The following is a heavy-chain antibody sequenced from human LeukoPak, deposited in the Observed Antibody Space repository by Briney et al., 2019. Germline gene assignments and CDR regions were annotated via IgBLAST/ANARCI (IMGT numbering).Heavy chain of an antibody. CDR1: GGSISSGGYS. V-gene: IGHV4-61*02. Sequence: SQTLSLTCAVSGGSISSGGYSWSWIRQPAGKGLEWIGRIYTSGSTNYNPSLKSRVTMSVDTSKNQFSLKLSSVTAADTAVYYCARNWNYVLDYWGQGTLVTVSS. D-gene: IGHD1-7*01. CDR3: ARNWNYVLDY. J-gene: IGHJ4*02. CDR2: IYTSGST.